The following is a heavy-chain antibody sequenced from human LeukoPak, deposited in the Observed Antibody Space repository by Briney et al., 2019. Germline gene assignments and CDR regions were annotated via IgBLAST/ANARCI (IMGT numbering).Heavy chain of an antibody. CDR1: GYTLTSYD. CDR3: ARDVNGPYFDWLLSSYGMDV. D-gene: IGHD3-9*01. J-gene: IGHJ6*02. V-gene: IGHV1-8*01. Sequence: ASVKVSCKASGYTLTSYDINWVRQATGQGLEWMGWMNPNSGNTGYAQKFQGRVTMTRNTSISTAYMELSSLRSEDTAVYYCARDVNGPYFDWLLSSYGMDVWGQGTTVTVSS. CDR2: MNPNSGNT.